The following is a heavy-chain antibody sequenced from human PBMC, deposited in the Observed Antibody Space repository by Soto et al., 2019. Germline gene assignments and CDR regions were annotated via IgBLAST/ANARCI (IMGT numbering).Heavy chain of an antibody. D-gene: IGHD2-15*01. CDR2: INPNSGGT. J-gene: IGHJ4*02. CDR3: ARVNVVVVAATREYYFDY. CDR1: GYTFTGYY. Sequence: ASVKVSCKASGYTFTGYYMHWVRQAPGQGLEWMGWINPNSGGTNYAQKFQGRVTMTRDTSISAAYMELSRLRSDDTAVYYCARVNVVVVAATREYYFDYCGQGTLVT. V-gene: IGHV1-2*02.